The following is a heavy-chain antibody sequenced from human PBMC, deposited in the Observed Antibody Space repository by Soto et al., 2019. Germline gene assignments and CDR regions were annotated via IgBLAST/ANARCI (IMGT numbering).Heavy chain of an antibody. Sequence: SVKVSCKASGGTFSSYAISWVRQAPGQGLEWMGGIIPIFGTANYAQKFQGRVTITADESTSTAYMELSSLRSEDTAVFYCARASVVVVADYSYGMDVWGQGTTVTVSS. CDR3: ARASVVVVADYSYGMDV. CDR2: IIPIFGTA. D-gene: IGHD2-15*01. J-gene: IGHJ6*02. CDR1: GGTFSSYA. V-gene: IGHV1-69*13.